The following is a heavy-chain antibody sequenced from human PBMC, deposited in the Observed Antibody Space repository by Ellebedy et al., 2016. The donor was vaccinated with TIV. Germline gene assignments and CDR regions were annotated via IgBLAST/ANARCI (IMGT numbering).Heavy chain of an antibody. CDR1: GSTFNSYS. Sequence: GESLKISCAASGSTFNSYSLNWVRQAPGKGLEWVSSISSSSSHIYYAASVRGRFTISRDNTKNSLYLQMNSLRVEDTAVYYCARGACMLLSCRSGYGMDVWGQGTTVTVSS. CDR3: ARGACMLLSCRSGYGMDV. D-gene: IGHD2-8*01. J-gene: IGHJ6*02. V-gene: IGHV3-21*01. CDR2: ISSSSSHI.